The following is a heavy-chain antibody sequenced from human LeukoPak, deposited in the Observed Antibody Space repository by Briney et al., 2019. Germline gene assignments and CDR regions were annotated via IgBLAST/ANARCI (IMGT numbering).Heavy chain of an antibody. CDR2: ISDSSRKI. J-gene: IGHJ5*02. CDR3: AKIPYSSGWVQNWFDP. CDR1: GFTFSTYS. D-gene: IGHD6-19*01. Sequence: GGSLRLSCAASGFTFSTYSMNWVRQAPGKGLEWVSYISDSSRKIYYADSVKGRFTISRDNSKNTLYLQMNSLRAEDTAVYYCAKIPYSSGWVQNWFDPWGQGTLVTVSS. V-gene: IGHV3-48*01.